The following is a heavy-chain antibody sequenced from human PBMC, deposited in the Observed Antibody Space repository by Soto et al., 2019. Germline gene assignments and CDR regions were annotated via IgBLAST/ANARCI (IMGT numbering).Heavy chain of an antibody. V-gene: IGHV4-39*01. J-gene: IGHJ2*01. D-gene: IGHD3-22*01. CDR3: ARRYYYDSSGLFWYFDL. Sequence: SETLSLTCTVSGGSISSSSYYWGWIRQPPGKGLEWIGSIYYSGSTYYNPSLKSRVTISVDTSKNQFSLKLSSVTAADTAVYYSARRYYYDSSGLFWYFDLWGRGTLVTVSS. CDR1: GGSISSSSYY. CDR2: IYYSGST.